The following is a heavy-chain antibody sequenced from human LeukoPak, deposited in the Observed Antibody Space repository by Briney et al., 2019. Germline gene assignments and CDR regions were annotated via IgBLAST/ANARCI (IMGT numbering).Heavy chain of an antibody. CDR1: GYTFSSYE. CDR3: PRDYSSGCSCFDY. CDR2: ISTSGNTI. Sequence: PGGSLRLSCEASGYTFSSYEMNWVRQAPGKGLEWVSYISTSGNTIYYAESVKGRFTISRDNAKNSLYLQLNSLRADDTAVYYCPRDYSSGCSCFDYWGAGALVTVSS. V-gene: IGHV3-48*03. D-gene: IGHD3-22*01. J-gene: IGHJ4*03.